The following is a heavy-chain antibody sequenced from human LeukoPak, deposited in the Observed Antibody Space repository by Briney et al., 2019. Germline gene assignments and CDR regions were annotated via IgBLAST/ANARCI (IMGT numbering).Heavy chain of an antibody. CDR3: ANPPTVTGFHY. D-gene: IGHD4-11*01. CDR2: IRPSGDNT. CDR1: GFIFSSYG. V-gene: IGHV3-23*01. Sequence: PGGSLRLSCAASGFIFSSYGMTWVRQAPGRGLEWVSSIRPSGDNTYYADSVKGRFTISRDNSKNTLYLQMNSLRAEDAAIYYCANPPTVTGFHYWGQGTLVTVSS. J-gene: IGHJ4*02.